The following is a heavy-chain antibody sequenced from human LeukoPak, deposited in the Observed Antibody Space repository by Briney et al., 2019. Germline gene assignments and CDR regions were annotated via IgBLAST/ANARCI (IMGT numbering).Heavy chain of an antibody. D-gene: IGHD3-22*01. Sequence: GGSLRLSCEAFGFTFSTYWMSWVRQAPGKGLEWVGNINQDGTEKHYLDSMRGRFTISRDNAKNSLFLQMNSLRAEDTAVYFCARDLYYFQSEGYYASDYWGQGTLVTVSS. CDR3: ARDLYYFQSEGYYASDY. J-gene: IGHJ4*02. V-gene: IGHV3-7*01. CDR2: INQDGTEK. CDR1: GFTFSTYW.